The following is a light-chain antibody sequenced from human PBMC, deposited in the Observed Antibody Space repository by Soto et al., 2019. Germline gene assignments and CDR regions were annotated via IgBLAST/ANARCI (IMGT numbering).Light chain of an antibody. J-gene: IGLJ2*01. CDR2: KDT. V-gene: IGLV3-25*03. Sequence: SYELTQPPSVSVSPGQTARITCSGDALPKQYAHWYQQKAGQAPVLVIYKDTERPSGIPERFSGSSSGTTVTLTISGAQAEDEADYYCQSADVTGYYPVVFAGGTKLTVL. CDR1: ALPKQY. CDR3: QSADVTGYYPVV.